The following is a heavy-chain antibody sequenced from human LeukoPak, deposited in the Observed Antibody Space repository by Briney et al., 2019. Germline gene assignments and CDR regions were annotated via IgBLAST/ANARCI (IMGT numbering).Heavy chain of an antibody. CDR2: ISGSGGST. CDR3: AKRTKGGGPWYFDY. CDR1: GFTFSSYS. Sequence: GGSLRLPCAASGFTFSSYSMNWVRQAPGKGLEWVSAISGSGGSTYYADSVKGRFTISRDNSKNTLYLQMNSLRAEDTAVYYCAKRTKGGGPWYFDYWGQGTLVTVSS. V-gene: IGHV3-23*01. D-gene: IGHD3-16*01. J-gene: IGHJ4*02.